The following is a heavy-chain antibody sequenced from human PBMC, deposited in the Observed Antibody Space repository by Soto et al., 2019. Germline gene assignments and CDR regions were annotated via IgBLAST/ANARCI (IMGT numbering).Heavy chain of an antibody. D-gene: IGHD2-2*01. CDR1: GYSFTRYW. CDR3: ARPIRSGYQLGLDY. Sequence: PGESLKLSCTGSGYSFTRYWISWVRQMPGKGLEWMGRIDPSDSYTNYSPSFQGHVTISADKSISTAYLQWSSLKASDTAMYYWARPIRSGYQLGLDYWGQGTLVTVSS. CDR2: IDPSDSYT. V-gene: IGHV5-10-1*01. J-gene: IGHJ4*02.